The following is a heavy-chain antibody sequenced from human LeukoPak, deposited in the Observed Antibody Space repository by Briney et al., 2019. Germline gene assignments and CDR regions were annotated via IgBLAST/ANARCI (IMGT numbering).Heavy chain of an antibody. Sequence: SETLSLTCAVYGGSFSGYYWSWIRQPPGKGLEWIGEINHSGSTNYNPSLKSRVTISVDTSKNQFSLKLSSVTAADTAVYYCARAGHIVVVTAPNWFDPWGQGTLVTVSS. V-gene: IGHV4-34*01. J-gene: IGHJ5*02. CDR1: GGSFSGYY. D-gene: IGHD2-21*02. CDR2: INHSGST. CDR3: ARAGHIVVVTAPNWFDP.